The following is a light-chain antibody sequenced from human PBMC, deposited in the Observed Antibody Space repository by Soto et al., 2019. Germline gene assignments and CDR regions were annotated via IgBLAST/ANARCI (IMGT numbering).Light chain of an antibody. Sequence: EIVLTQSPGTLSLSPGERATLSGRASQIISSSYLAWYQQKPGQAPRLLIYGASGRATGIPDRFGGSGSGTDFTLTITRLEPEDFAVYYCQQYGSSPGITFGQGTRLEIK. J-gene: IGKJ5*01. CDR3: QQYGSSPGIT. V-gene: IGKV3-20*01. CDR2: GAS. CDR1: QIISSSY.